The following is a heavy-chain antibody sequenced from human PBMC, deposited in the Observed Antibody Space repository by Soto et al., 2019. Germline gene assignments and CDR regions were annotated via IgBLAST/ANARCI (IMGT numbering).Heavy chain of an antibody. CDR3: ARRLLPNHFDY. Sequence: SETLSLTCTVSGGSISSSSYCWGWIRQPPGKGLEWIGNICYSGSTYYNPSLKSRVTISVDTSKNHFSLKLSSVTAADTAVYYCARRLLPNHFDYWGQGTLVTVSS. V-gene: IGHV4-39*02. CDR1: GGSISSSSYC. D-gene: IGHD3-22*01. J-gene: IGHJ4*02. CDR2: ICYSGST.